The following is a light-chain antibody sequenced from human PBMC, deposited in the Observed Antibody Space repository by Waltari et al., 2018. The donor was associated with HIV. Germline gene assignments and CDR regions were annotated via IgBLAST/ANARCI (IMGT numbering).Light chain of an antibody. CDR2: ANV. Sequence: QSALTQPPSVSGAPGQRVTISCTAGSSNIGASYDVHWYQQLPGTAPKLLIYANVDRPSGVPDRFSCSKSGTSASLAITGLQAEDEADYYCQSFDNSLGGSVIFGGGTKLTVL. CDR3: QSFDNSLGGSVI. J-gene: IGLJ2*01. CDR1: SSNIGASYD. V-gene: IGLV1-40*01.